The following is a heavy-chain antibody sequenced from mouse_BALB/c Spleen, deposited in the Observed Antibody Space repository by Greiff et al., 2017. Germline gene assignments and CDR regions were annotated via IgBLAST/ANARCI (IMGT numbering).Heavy chain of an antibody. D-gene: IGHD2-1*01. CDR2: ISDGGSYT. CDR1: GFTFSDYY. Sequence: EVQLVESGGGLVKPGGSLKLSCAASGFTFSDYYMYWVRQTPEKRLEWVATISDGGSYTYYPDSVKGRFTISRDNAKNNLYLQMSSLKSEDTAMYYCARGGYGNSGGQGTLVTVSA. J-gene: IGHJ3*01. CDR3: ARGGYGNS. V-gene: IGHV5-4*02.